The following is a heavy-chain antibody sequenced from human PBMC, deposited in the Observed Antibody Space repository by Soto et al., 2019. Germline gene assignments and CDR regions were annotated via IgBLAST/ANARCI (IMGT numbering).Heavy chain of an antibody. CDR2: ISGSGGST. D-gene: IGHD3-10*01. Sequence: GGSMRLSCAASGFTFSNYAMSWVRQAPGKGLEWVTTISGSGGSTYYADSVKGRFTISRDNSKNTLYLQMNSLRAEDTAVYYCAKKYYYGSGSYYQAFDYWGQGTLVTVSS. J-gene: IGHJ4*02. V-gene: IGHV3-23*01. CDR3: AKKYYYGSGSYYQAFDY. CDR1: GFTFSNYA.